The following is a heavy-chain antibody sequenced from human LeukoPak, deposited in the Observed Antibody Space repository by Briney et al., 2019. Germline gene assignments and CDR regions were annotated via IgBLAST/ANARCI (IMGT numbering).Heavy chain of an antibody. CDR3: AKDPEESSGYYPNWFDL. D-gene: IGHD3-22*01. J-gene: IGHJ5*02. V-gene: IGHV3-30*18. CDR1: GFTFSNYA. Sequence: GGSLRLSCAASGFTFSNYAMHWVRQAPGKGLQWVSVISYDGSDRYYTDSVKGRFTISRDSSKNTLYLRMNSLRAEDTAVYFCAKDPEESSGYYPNWFDLWGQGTLVAVSS. CDR2: ISYDGSDR.